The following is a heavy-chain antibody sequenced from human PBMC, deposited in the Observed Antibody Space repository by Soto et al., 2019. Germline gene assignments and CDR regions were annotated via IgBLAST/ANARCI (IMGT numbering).Heavy chain of an antibody. CDR3: ARGRGIGYGSGSYFHFDY. V-gene: IGHV1-18*01. CDR1: GYTFTSYG. D-gene: IGHD3-10*01. J-gene: IGHJ4*02. CDR2: ISAYNGNT. Sequence: QVQLVQSGAEVKKPGASVKVSCKASGYTFTSYGISWVRQAPGQGLEWMGWISAYNGNTNYAQKLQGRVTMTTDTXTXTXXMELRSLRSDDTAVYYCARGRGIGYGSGSYFHFDYWGQGTLVTVSS.